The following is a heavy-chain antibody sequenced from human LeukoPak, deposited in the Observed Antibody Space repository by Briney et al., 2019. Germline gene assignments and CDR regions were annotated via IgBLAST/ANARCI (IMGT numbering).Heavy chain of an antibody. CDR1: GGSISSSSYY. CDR2: IYYSGST. V-gene: IGHV4-39*07. Sequence: SETLSLTCTVSGGSISSSSYYWGWIRQPPGKGLEWIGCIYYSGSTYYNPSLKSRVTISVDTSKNQFSLKLSSVTAADTAVYYCARTDPHSSSDYWGQGTLVTVSS. CDR3: ARTDPHSSSDY. D-gene: IGHD6-6*01. J-gene: IGHJ4*02.